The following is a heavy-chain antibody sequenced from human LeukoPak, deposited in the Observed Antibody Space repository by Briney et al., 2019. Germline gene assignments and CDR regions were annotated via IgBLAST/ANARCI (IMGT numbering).Heavy chain of an antibody. CDR3: ASKGAYDSRGFEYFHH. Sequence: SETLSLTCAVSGGSISSSNWWSWVRQPPGKGLEWIGEIYHSGSSNYNPSLKSRVTISVDKSKIQFSLKLSSVTAADTAVYYCASKGAYDSRGFEYFHHWGQGTLVTVSS. D-gene: IGHD3-22*01. V-gene: IGHV4-4*02. J-gene: IGHJ1*01. CDR2: IYHSGSS. CDR1: GGSISSSNW.